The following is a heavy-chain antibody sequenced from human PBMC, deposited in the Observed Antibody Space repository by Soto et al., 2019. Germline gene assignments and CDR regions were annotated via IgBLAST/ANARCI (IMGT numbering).Heavy chain of an antibody. D-gene: IGHD3-22*01. CDR3: AATLDWGSYDFGGYPS. V-gene: IGHV1-58*01. CDR2: IVAASGKT. Sequence: KVSCKGSGFTFSRSAVQWVRQARGQGLEWIGWIVAASGKTDYSQIFQERVTITRDMSTSTAYMELSSLSSEDTAVYYCAATLDWGSYDFGGYPSWGQGTLVTVSS. J-gene: IGHJ4*02. CDR1: GFTFSRSA.